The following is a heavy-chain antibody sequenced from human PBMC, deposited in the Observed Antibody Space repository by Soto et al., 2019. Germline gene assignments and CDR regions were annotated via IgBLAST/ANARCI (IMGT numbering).Heavy chain of an antibody. V-gene: IGHV3-15*01. CDR3: TTDALQRNNWFDP. CDR2: IKSKTDGGTT. D-gene: IGHD1-1*01. CDR1: GFTFSNAW. Sequence: PGGSLRLSCAASGFTFSNAWMSWVRQAPGKGLEWVGRIKSKTDGGTTDYAAPVKGRFTISRDDSKNTLYLQMNSLKTEDTAVYYGTTDALQRNNWFDPWGQRTLVTISS. J-gene: IGHJ5*02.